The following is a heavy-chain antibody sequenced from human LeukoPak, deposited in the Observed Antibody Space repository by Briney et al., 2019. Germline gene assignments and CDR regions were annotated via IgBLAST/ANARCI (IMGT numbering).Heavy chain of an antibody. Sequence: PGGSLRLSCAASGFTFSSYGMHWVRQAPGKGLEWVAVIWYDGSNKYYADSVKGRFTISRDNSKNTLYLQMNSLRAKDTAVYYCARYGKQWLVQDYYGMDVWGQGTTVTVSS. J-gene: IGHJ6*02. V-gene: IGHV3-33*01. CDR2: IWYDGSNK. D-gene: IGHD6-19*01. CDR1: GFTFSSYG. CDR3: ARYGKQWLVQDYYGMDV.